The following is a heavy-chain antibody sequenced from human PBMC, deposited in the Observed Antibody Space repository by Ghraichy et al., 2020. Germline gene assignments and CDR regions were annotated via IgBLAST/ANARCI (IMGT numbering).Heavy chain of an antibody. J-gene: IGHJ4*02. CDR1: GFTFSSYS. CDR2: ISSSSSYI. D-gene: IGHD6-13*01. Sequence: GGSLRLSCAASGFTFSSYSMNWVRQAPGKGLEWVSSISSSSSYIYYADSVKGRFTISRDNAKNSLYLQMNSLRAEDTAVYYCARDSLLVGQKQTAAGTGPPLIDYWGQGTLVTVSS. V-gene: IGHV3-21*01. CDR3: ARDSLLVGQKQTAAGTGPPLIDY.